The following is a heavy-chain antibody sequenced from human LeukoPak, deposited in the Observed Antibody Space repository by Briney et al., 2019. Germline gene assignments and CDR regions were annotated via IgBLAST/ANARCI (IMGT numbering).Heavy chain of an antibody. CDR2: IKQDGTEK. D-gene: IGHD6-13*01. CDR3: TREGILAGVDY. V-gene: IGHV3-7*01. J-gene: IGHJ4*02. Sequence: PGGSLRLSCAASGFTFTSYWMRWVRQAPGKGLEWVANIKQDGTEKNYVDSVKGRFTISRDNAKNSMSLQMNSLGAEDTAVYYCTREGILAGVDYWGQGTLVTVSS. CDR1: GFTFTSYW.